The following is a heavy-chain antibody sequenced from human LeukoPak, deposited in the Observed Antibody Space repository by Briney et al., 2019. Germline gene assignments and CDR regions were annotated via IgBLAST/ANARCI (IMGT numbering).Heavy chain of an antibody. CDR2: IIPIFGTA. V-gene: IGHV1-69*05. CDR1: GGTFSSYA. D-gene: IGHD5-18*01. CDR3: ARADTAMPNDAFDI. Sequence: SVKASCKASGGTFSSYAISWVRQAPGQGLEWMGRIIPIFGTANYAQKFQGRVTITTDESTSTAYMELSSLRSEDTAVYYCARADTAMPNDAFDIWGQGTMVTVSS. J-gene: IGHJ3*02.